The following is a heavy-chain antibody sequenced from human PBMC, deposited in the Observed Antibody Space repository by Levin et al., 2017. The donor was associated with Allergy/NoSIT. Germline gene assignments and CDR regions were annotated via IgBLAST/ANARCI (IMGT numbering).Heavy chain of an antibody. CDR3: ARDVVFGTSSWSLDF. Sequence: GGSLRLSCAASGFSFRSFGMHWVRQAPGKGLEWLAVISYDGSDTYYADSVKGRFTISRDNSKNTLDLQMNSLRGEDAAVYYCARDVVFGTSSWSLDFWGQGTLVTVSS. J-gene: IGHJ4*02. V-gene: IGHV3-30*03. CDR1: GFSFRSFG. CDR2: ISYDGSDT. D-gene: IGHD6-13*01.